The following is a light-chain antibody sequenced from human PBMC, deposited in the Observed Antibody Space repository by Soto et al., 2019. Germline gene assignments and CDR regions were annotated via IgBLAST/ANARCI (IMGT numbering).Light chain of an antibody. Sequence: EIWLTQSPATLSLSPGERATLSCGAGQSVSSNLAWYQQKPGQAPRLLMYGASNTATGIPARFSGSGSGTDLPITISRLQPEDSEVYYCQQGSNWTPTFGQGTKVDIK. CDR2: GAS. J-gene: IGKJ1*01. V-gene: IGKV3-11*01. CDR3: QQGSNWTPT. CDR1: QSVSSN.